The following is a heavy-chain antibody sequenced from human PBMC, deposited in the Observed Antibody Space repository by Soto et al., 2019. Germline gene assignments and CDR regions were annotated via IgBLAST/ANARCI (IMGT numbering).Heavy chain of an antibody. J-gene: IGHJ4*02. D-gene: IGHD3-9*01. Sequence: QLQLQESGPGLVKPSETLSLTCSVSDDSINSDKYYWGWIRQPPGKGLEWIGSIYYRGNAYYNPSPQTRATISLDKSKSQSSLKLNSVTAADSAVYFCARLEGLATISYYFDFWGPGALVTVSS. V-gene: IGHV4-39*01. CDR3: ARLEGLATISYYFDF. CDR1: DDSINSDKYY. CDR2: IYYRGNA.